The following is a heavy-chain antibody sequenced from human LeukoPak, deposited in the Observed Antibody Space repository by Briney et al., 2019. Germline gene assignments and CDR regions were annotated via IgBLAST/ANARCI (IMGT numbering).Heavy chain of an antibody. V-gene: IGHV3-74*01. J-gene: IGHJ4*02. CDR1: GFTFSNYW. D-gene: IGHD4-23*01. CDR3: ARGFRWGFDY. CDR2: FNGDESTT. Sequence: GGSLRLSCVASGFTFSNYWMHWVRQAPEKGLVWISRFNGDESTTDYADSVKGRFTISRDNAKNTLYLQMNTLGAEDTSLYYCARGFRWGFDYWGQGILVTVSS.